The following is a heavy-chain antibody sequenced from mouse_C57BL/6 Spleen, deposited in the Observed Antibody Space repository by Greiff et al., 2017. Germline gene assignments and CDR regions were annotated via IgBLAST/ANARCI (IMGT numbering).Heavy chain of an antibody. J-gene: IGHJ3*01. CDR3: ARGVGAY. CDR2: ISSGSSTI. V-gene: IGHV5-17*01. D-gene: IGHD1-1*01. Sequence: EVKLQESGGGLVKPGGSLKLSCAASGFTFSDYGMHWVRQAPEKGLEWVAYISSGSSTIYYADTVKGRFTISRDNAKNTLFLQMTSLRSEDTAMYYCARGVGAYWGQGTLVTVSA. CDR1: GFTFSDYG.